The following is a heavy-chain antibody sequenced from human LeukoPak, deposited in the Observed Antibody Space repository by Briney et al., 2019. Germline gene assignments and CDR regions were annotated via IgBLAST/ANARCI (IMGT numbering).Heavy chain of an antibody. Sequence: SETLSLTCTVSGGSISSSSYYWSWSRQPPGKGLEWIGEIYHSGSTSYNPSLKSRVTISVDTSKNQFSMKLSSVTAADTAVYYCARRSGRAGRFDYWGQGTLVTVSS. CDR1: GGSISSSSYY. CDR3: ARRSGRAGRFDY. CDR2: IYHSGST. J-gene: IGHJ4*02. D-gene: IGHD1-26*01. V-gene: IGHV4-39*01.